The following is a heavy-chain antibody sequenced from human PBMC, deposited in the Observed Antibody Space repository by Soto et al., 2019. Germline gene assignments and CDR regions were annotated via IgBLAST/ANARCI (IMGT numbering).Heavy chain of an antibody. D-gene: IGHD3-9*01. Sequence: GASVNVSCKASGYTFTSYGISWVRQAPGQGLEWMGWISAYNGNTNYAQKLQGRVTMTTDTSTSTAYMELRSLRSDGTAVYYCARDLYYDILTGYYRFDPWGQGTLVTVSS. CDR2: ISAYNGNT. J-gene: IGHJ5*02. CDR3: ARDLYYDILTGYYRFDP. CDR1: GYTFTSYG. V-gene: IGHV1-18*01.